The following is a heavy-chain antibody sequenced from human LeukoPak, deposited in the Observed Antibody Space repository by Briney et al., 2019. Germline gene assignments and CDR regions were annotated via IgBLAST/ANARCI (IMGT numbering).Heavy chain of an antibody. CDR1: GGSFSGYY. D-gene: IGHD2-15*01. V-gene: IGHV4-34*01. Sequence: NPSETLSLTCAVYGGSFSGYYWSWLRQPPGKGLEWIGEINHSGGTNYNPSLKSRVTISVDTSKNQFSLKLSSVTAADTAVYYCARWVVAATANWFDPWGQGTLVTVSS. J-gene: IGHJ5*02. CDR3: ARWVVAATANWFDP. CDR2: INHSGGT.